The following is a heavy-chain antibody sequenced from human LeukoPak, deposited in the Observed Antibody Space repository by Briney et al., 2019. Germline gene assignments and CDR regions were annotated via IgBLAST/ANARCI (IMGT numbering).Heavy chain of an antibody. J-gene: IGHJ4*02. CDR1: GFSFSTYW. CDR3: VRDFSGAVDS. Sequence: GGSLRLSCAASGFSFSTYWMHWVRQVPGRGLVWVSRINEDGTPITYADSVKGRFTISRDDAKNTLYLQMNSLRADDTAIYYCVRDFSGAVDSWGQGTLVTVSS. CDR2: INEDGTPI. D-gene: IGHD1-26*01. V-gene: IGHV3-74*01.